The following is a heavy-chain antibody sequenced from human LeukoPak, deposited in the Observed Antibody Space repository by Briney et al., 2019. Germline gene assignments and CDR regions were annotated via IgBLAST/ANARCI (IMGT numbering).Heavy chain of an antibody. CDR1: GFTFSSYG. CDR2: ISYDGSNK. D-gene: IGHD6-25*01. J-gene: IGHJ6*02. CDR3: AKEAEASYYGMDV. V-gene: IGHV3-30*18. Sequence: GGSLRLSCAASGFTFSSYGMHWVRQAPGKGLEWVAVISYDGSNKYYADSVKGRFTISRDNSKNTLYLQMNSLRAEDTAVYYRAKEAEASYYGMDVWGQGTTVTVSS.